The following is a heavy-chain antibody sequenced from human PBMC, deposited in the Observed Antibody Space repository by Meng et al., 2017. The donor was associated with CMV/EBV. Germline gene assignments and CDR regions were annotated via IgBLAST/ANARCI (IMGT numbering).Heavy chain of an antibody. Sequence: GGSLRLPCAASGFTFSNAWMSWVRQAPGKGLEWVGRIKSKTDGGTTDYAAPVKGRFTISRDDSKNTLYLQMNSLKTEDTAVYYCTTVSIVVVPAAIGAKYFQHWGQGTLVTVSS. V-gene: IGHV3-15*01. CDR3: TTVSIVVVPAAIGAKYFQH. D-gene: IGHD2-2*01. CDR2: IKSKTDGGTT. CDR1: GFTFSNAW. J-gene: IGHJ1*01.